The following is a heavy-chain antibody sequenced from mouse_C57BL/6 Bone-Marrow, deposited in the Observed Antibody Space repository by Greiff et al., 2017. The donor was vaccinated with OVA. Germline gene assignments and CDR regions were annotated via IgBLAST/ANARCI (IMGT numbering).Heavy chain of an antibody. Sequence: VQLKQSGPELVKPGASVKIPCKASGYTFTDYNMDWVKQSPGKSLEWIGDINPNNGGTIYNQKFKGKATLTVDKSSSTAYMQLRSLTSEDTAVYYCARWTTVPSMDYWGQGTSVTVSS. V-gene: IGHV1-18*01. D-gene: IGHD1-1*01. CDR2: INPNNGGT. J-gene: IGHJ4*01. CDR3: ARWTTVPSMDY. CDR1: GYTFTDYN.